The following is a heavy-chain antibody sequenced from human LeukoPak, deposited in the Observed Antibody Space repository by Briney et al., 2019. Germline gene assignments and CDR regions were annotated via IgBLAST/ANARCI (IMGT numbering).Heavy chain of an antibody. CDR2: ISYDGSDK. J-gene: IGHJ6*02. CDR3: AKDLVAYGEYDHYYYGMDV. Sequence: AGGSLRLSCAASGFTFSTYGMHWVRQAPGKGLEWVAVISYDGSDKYYADSVKGRFTISRDNSKNTLYLQMNSLRAEDTAVFYCAKDLVAYGEYDHYYYGMDVWGQGTTVTVSS. V-gene: IGHV3-30*18. D-gene: IGHD4-17*01. CDR1: GFTFSTYG.